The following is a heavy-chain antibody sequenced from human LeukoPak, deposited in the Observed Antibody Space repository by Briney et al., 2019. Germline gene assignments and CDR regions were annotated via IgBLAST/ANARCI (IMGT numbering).Heavy chain of an antibody. CDR2: ISGSGGST. D-gene: IGHD2-15*01. CDR3: AKDLTWGYCSGGSCYTDY. V-gene: IGHV3-23*01. J-gene: IGHJ4*02. CDR1: GFAFSSYA. Sequence: GGSLRLSCAASGFAFSSYAMSWVRQAPGKGLEWVSAISGSGGSTYYADSVRGRFTISRDNSKNRLYLQMNSLRAEDTAVYYRAKDLTWGYCSGGSCYTDYWGQGTLVTVSS.